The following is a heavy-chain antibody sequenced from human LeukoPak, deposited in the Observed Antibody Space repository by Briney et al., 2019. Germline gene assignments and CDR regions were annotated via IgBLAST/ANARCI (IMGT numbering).Heavy chain of an antibody. CDR2: IYYSGST. V-gene: IGHV4-39*07. J-gene: IGHJ4*02. Sequence: SETLSLTCTVSGGSISSSSYYWGWIRQPPGKGLEWIGSIYYSGSTYYNPSLKSRVTISVDTSKNQFSLKLSSVTAADTAVYYCASCRDGYNPLDYWGQGTLVTVSS. CDR1: GGSISSSSYY. CDR3: ASCRDGYNPLDY. D-gene: IGHD5-24*01.